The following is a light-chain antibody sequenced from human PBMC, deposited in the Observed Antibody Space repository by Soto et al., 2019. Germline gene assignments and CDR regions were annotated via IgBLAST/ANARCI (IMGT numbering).Light chain of an antibody. V-gene: IGKV1-39*01. CDR3: QQSYSTPFT. Sequence: DIQMTQSPSSLSASVGDRVTITCRASQSISSYLRWYQQKPWKAPKLLVYAGSSLQSGVPSRFSGSGSGTDFTLTISSLQPEDFAPYYCQQSYSTPFTFGPGTKVDIK. CDR1: QSISSY. CDR2: AGS. J-gene: IGKJ3*01.